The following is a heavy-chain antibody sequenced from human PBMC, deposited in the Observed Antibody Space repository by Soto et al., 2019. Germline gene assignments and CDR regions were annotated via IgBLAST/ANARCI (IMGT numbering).Heavy chain of an antibody. J-gene: IGHJ6*03. CDR1: GYTFTSYD. CDR2: MNPNSGNT. D-gene: IGHD6-13*01. Sequence: ASLKVSCKASGYTFTSYDINWVRQATGQGLEWMGWMNPNSGNTGYAQKFQGRVTMTRNTSISTAYMELSSLRSEDTAVYYCARGRHSSSGRDYYYYYMDVWGKGTTVTVSS. CDR3: ARGRHSSSGRDYYYYYMDV. V-gene: IGHV1-8*01.